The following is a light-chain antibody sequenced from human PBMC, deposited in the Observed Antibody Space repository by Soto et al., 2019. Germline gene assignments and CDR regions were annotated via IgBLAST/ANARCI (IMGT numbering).Light chain of an antibody. J-gene: IGKJ1*01. V-gene: IGKV3-20*01. CDR2: GAS. CDR1: QSISSTF. CDR3: QQDGGSRRT. Sequence: DIVLTQSPGTLSLSPGEGATLSCRASQSISSTFLAWYQQKRGQAPRLPNHGASNRATGITDRFSGSGSVTDFTLTITSLETEDFAVYYCQQDGGSRRTFGQGTKVEVK.